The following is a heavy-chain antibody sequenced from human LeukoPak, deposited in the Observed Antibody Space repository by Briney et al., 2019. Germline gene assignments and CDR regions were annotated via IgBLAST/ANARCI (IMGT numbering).Heavy chain of an antibody. V-gene: IGHV3-11*01. CDR1: GFTFSDYH. Sequence: TGGSLRLSCAASGFTFSDYHMTWIRQAPGKGLECLSYISSSGSTIYYADSLKGRFTISRDNAKNSLYLQMNSLRADDTAVYYCARASPTNWNYVNYWGQGTLVTVSS. CDR3: ARASPTNWNYVNY. CDR2: ISSSGSTI. D-gene: IGHD1-7*01. J-gene: IGHJ4*02.